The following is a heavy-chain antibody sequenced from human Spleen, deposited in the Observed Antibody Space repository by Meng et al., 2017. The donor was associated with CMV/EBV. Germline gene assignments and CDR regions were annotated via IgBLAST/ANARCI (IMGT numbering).Heavy chain of an antibody. CDR3: GRDLSGSRDY. CDR2: ISSSSSYI. V-gene: IGHV3-21*01. J-gene: IGHJ4*02. Sequence: EVQAVAAGGGLGKPGGSLRVSFAASGFTFSSYSMIWVRQAPGKGLEWVSSISSSSSYIYYADSVKGRFTISRDNAKNSLYLQMNSLRADDSAVYYCGRDLSGSRDYWGQGTLVTVSS. CDR1: GFTFSSYS. D-gene: IGHD1-26*01.